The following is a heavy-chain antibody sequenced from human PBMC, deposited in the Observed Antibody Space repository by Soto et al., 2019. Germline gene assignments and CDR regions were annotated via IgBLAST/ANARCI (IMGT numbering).Heavy chain of an antibody. CDR2: IKSKIDGGTT. Sequence: EVQLVESGGGLVEPGGSLRLSCAASGFTFTTAWINWVRQAPGKGLEWVGRIKSKIDGGTTDFAAPVKGRFAISRDDSRNMVYFQMNSLEIEDTAVYYCTTDSHFTMKLVRFDYWGRGTLVTVSS. D-gene: IGHD3-22*01. CDR1: GFTFTTAW. V-gene: IGHV3-15*07. J-gene: IGHJ4*01. CDR3: TTDSHFTMKLVRFDY.